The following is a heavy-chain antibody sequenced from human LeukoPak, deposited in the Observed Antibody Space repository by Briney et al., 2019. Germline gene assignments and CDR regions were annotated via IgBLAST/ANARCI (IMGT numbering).Heavy chain of an antibody. CDR1: GGSISSYY. V-gene: IGHV4-59*01. Sequence: ASETLSLTCTVSGGSISSYYWSWIRQPPGKGLEWIGYIYYSGSTNYNPSLKSRVTISVDTSKNQFSLKLSSVTAADTAVYYCAGQWASYFDYWGQGTLVTVSS. D-gene: IGHD1-26*01. CDR2: IYYSGST. J-gene: IGHJ4*02. CDR3: AGQWASYFDY.